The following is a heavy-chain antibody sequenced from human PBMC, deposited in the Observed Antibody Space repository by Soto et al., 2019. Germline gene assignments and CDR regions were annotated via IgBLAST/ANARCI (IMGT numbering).Heavy chain of an antibody. D-gene: IGHD3-22*01. V-gene: IGHV3-30-3*01. CDR1: GFTFSSYA. CDR3: ARDSTYYYDSSGYYQHHYFDY. CDR2: ISYDGSNK. Sequence: HPGGSLRLSCAASGFTFSSYAMHWVRQAPGKGLEWVAVISYDGSNKYYADSVKGRFTISRDNSKNTLYLQMNSLRAEDTAVYYCARDSTYYYDSSGYYQHHYFDYWGQGTLVTVS. J-gene: IGHJ4*02.